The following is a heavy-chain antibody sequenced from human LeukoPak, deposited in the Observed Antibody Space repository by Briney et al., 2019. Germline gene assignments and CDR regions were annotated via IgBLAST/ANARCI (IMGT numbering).Heavy chain of an antibody. CDR3: ARHPGSSGWYFDY. CDR1: GGSISSYY. V-gene: IGHV4-59*08. J-gene: IGHJ4*02. D-gene: IGHD6-19*01. Sequence: PSETLSLTCTVSGGSISSYYWSWIRQPPGKGLEWIVYNNYNGSTNYNPSLKSRVTISVDTSKNQFSLKLSSVTAADTAVYYCARHPGSSGWYFDYWGQGTLVTVSS. CDR2: NNYNGST.